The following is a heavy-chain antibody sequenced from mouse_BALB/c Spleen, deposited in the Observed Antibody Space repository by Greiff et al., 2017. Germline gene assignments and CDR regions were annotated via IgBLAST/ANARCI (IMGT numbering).Heavy chain of an antibody. V-gene: IGHV3-6*02. CDR1: GYSITSGYY. D-gene: IGHD1-1*01. CDR3: ARDHYYGSSQAWFAY. Sequence: EVQLQQSGPGLVKPSQSLSLTCSVTGYSITSGYYWNWIRQFPGNKLEWMGYISYDGSNNYDPSLKNRISITRDTSKNQFFLKLNSVTTEDTATYYCARDHYYGSSQAWFAYWGQGTLVTVSA. J-gene: IGHJ3*01. CDR2: ISYDGSN.